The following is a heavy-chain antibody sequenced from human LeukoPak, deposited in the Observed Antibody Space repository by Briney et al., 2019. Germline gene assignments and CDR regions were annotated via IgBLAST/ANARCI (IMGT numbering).Heavy chain of an antibody. Sequence: GGSLRLSCAASGFTFSSYAMSWVRQAPGKGLEWVSAISGSGGSTYYADSVKGRFTISRDNSKNTLYLQMNSLRAEDTAVYYCAKNDILLWFGESYFDCWGQGTLVTVSS. CDR2: ISGSGGST. CDR3: AKNDILLWFGESYFDC. D-gene: IGHD3-10*01. J-gene: IGHJ4*02. V-gene: IGHV3-23*01. CDR1: GFTFSSYA.